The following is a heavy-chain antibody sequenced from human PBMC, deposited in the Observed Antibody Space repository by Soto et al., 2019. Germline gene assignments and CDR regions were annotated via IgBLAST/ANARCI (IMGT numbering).Heavy chain of an antibody. D-gene: IGHD6-13*01. Sequence: QVQLQESGPGLVKPSETLSLTCTVSGGSISSYYWSWIRQPPGKGLEWIGYNPSLKSRVTISVDTSKNQFSLKLSSVTAADTAVYYCARVGSSWYIGMDVWGQGTTVTVSS. CDR1: GGSISSYY. V-gene: IGHV4-59*01. J-gene: IGHJ6*02. CDR3: ARVGSSWYIGMDV.